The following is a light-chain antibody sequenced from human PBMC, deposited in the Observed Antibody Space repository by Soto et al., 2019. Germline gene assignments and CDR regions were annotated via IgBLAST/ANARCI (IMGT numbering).Light chain of an antibody. V-gene: IGKV4-1*01. Sequence: DIVMTQSPDSLAVSLGERATINCKSSQSVLYSSNNKNYLAWYQQKPGQPPKLLIYWASTRESGVPDRFSGSGSETDFTLTISSLQAEDVAVYYCQQYYNKVTFGQGTRLEIK. CDR1: QSVLYSSNNKNY. CDR3: QQYYNKVT. J-gene: IGKJ5*01. CDR2: WAS.